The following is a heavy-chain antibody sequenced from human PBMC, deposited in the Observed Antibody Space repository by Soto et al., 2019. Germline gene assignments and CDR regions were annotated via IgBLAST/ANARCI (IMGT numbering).Heavy chain of an antibody. CDR1: GFTFDDYA. J-gene: IGHJ4*02. CDR2: ISWNSGSI. CDR3: ARRNDVGGFDY. V-gene: IGHV3-9*01. Sequence: DVHLVESGGDLVQPGRSLRLSCAASGFTFDDYAMHWVRQGPGKGLEWVSGISWNSGSIGYADSVKGRFTISRDNAKNSLYLQMNSLRAEDTALYYCARRNDVGGFDYWGQGTLVTVSS. D-gene: IGHD1-1*01.